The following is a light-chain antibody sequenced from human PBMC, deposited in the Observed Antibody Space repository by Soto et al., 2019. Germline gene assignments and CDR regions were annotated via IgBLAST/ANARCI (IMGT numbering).Light chain of an antibody. CDR3: QQSYSFPRT. CDR1: QTINTY. J-gene: IGKJ1*01. Sequence: DIQMTQPPSSLSASVGDRVTITCRASQTINTYLNWYQQKPGKAPSLLIYTSSNLQSGVPSRFSGSGSGTDFTLTISSLQPEDSATYYCQQSYSFPRTFGQGTKVEFK. V-gene: IGKV1-39*01. CDR2: TSS.